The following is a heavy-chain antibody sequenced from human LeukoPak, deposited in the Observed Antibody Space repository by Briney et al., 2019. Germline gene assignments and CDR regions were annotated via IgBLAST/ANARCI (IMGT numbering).Heavy chain of an antibody. CDR2: ISTSGTYT. Sequence: GSLRLSCAASGFTFSDHYMSWIRQVPGKGLEWVSYISTSGTYTNYADSVKGRFTISRDNAKNSLYLQMNSLRAEDTAVYYCARGHYGLDVWGQGTTVTVSS. V-gene: IGHV3-11*03. CDR3: ARGHYGLDV. J-gene: IGHJ6*02. CDR1: GFTFSDHY.